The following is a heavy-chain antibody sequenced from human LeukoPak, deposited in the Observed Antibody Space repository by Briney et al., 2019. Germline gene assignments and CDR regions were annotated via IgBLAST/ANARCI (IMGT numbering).Heavy chain of an antibody. D-gene: IGHD1-26*01. V-gene: IGHV3-23*01. CDR1: GFIFSDYA. CDR3: ARWGLGPSFDY. Sequence: QSGGSLRLSCVASGFIFSDYAMGWVRQAPGKGLEWVSAISGSGGSTYYADSVKGRFTISRDNAKNSVSLQMNSLGAEDTAVYYCARWGLGPSFDYWGQGTLVTVSS. J-gene: IGHJ4*02. CDR2: ISGSGGST.